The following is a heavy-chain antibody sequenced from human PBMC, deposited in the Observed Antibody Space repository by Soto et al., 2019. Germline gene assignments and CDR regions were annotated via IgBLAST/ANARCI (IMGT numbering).Heavy chain of an antibody. V-gene: IGHV1-18*01. J-gene: IGHJ4*02. CDR1: GYTLKNYG. CDR3: ARSRYYFDY. CDR2: IKVDNGDT. Sequence: QVHLVQSGGEVKKPGASVKVSCKASGYTLKNYGIGWVRQAPGLGPEWVGWIKVDNGDTKCAEKLQGRVTLTTDTSTSTAYMELRNLRSDDTAFYYCARSRYYFDYWGQGTLVTVSS.